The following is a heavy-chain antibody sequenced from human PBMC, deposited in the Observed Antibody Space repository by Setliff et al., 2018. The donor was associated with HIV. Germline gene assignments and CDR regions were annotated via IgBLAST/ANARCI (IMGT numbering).Heavy chain of an antibody. Sequence: PGESLTISCKASGYSFTIYWIGWVRQMPGKGLEWMGVIYPGDSDTRCSPSFQGQVTISADKSITTAYVQWSSPKASDTAMYYCATWTRAETSENFQHWGQGTLVTVSS. CDR2: IYPGDSDT. CDR3: ATWTRAETSENFQH. CDR1: GYSFTIYW. V-gene: IGHV5-51*01. D-gene: IGHD4-17*01. J-gene: IGHJ1*01.